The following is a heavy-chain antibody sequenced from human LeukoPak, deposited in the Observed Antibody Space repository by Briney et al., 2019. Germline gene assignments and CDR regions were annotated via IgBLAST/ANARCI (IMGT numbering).Heavy chain of an antibody. D-gene: IGHD3-10*01. Sequence: ASVKVSCKASGGTFISYAISWVRQAPGQGLEWMGGIIPIFGTANYAQKFQGRVTITADESTSTAYMELSGLRSEDTAVYYCARDRDGSGSYYHPFGYWGQGTLVTVSS. CDR1: GGTFISYA. J-gene: IGHJ4*02. CDR2: IIPIFGTA. V-gene: IGHV1-69*13. CDR3: ARDRDGSGSYYHPFGY.